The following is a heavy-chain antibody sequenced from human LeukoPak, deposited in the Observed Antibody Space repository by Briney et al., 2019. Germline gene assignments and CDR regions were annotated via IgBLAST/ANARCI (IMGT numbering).Heavy chain of an antibody. CDR1: GLTFSNYA. D-gene: IGHD4-17*01. Sequence: GGSVTLSCTVSGLTFSNYATTCVRQAPGKGLEWVSIITGSGRGTYYADSVKGRFSVSRDNSQNTMFLHMNSLRADDTALYYCSKDPNGDYVGAFDMWGPGTMVTVSS. CDR3: SKDPNGDYVGAFDM. CDR2: ITGSGRGT. V-gene: IGHV3-23*01. J-gene: IGHJ3*02.